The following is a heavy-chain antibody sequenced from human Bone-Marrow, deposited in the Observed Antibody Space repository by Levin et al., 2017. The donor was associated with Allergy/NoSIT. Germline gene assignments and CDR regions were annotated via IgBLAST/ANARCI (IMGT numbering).Heavy chain of an antibody. CDR2: IIPIFGTA. Sequence: GASVKVSCKASGGTFSSYAISWVRQAPGQGLEWMGGIIPIFGTANYAQKFQGRVTITADESTSTAYMELSSLRSEDTAVYYCARFNDKGALGDYWGQGTLVTVSS. J-gene: IGHJ4*02. D-gene: IGHD3-22*01. V-gene: IGHV1-69*13. CDR3: ARFNDKGALGDY. CDR1: GGTFSSYA.